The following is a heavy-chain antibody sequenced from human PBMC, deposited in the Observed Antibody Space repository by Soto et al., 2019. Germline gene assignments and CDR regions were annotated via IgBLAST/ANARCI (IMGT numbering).Heavy chain of an antibody. D-gene: IGHD3-22*01. CDR3: ARARTYYYDSSGYSDY. Sequence: ASVKVSCKASGYIFTGHYIHWVRQAPGQGLEWMGGIIPIFGTANYAQKFQGRVTITADESTSTAYMELSSLRSEDTAVYYCARARTYYYDSSGYSDYWGQGTLVTVSS. V-gene: IGHV1-69*13. CDR1: GYIFTGHY. J-gene: IGHJ4*02. CDR2: IIPIFGTA.